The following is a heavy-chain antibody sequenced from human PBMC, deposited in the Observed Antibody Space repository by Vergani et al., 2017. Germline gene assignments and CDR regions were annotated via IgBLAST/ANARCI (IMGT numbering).Heavy chain of an antibody. CDR1: GGSFSGYY. Sequence: QVQLQQWGAGLLKPSDTLSLTCAVYGGSFSGYYWSWIRQPPGKGLEWIGEINHSGSTNYNPSLKSRVTISVDTSKNQFSLKLSSVTAADTAVYYCARAVAGRLPWYVDLWGRGTLVTVSS. V-gene: IGHV4-34*01. J-gene: IGHJ2*01. D-gene: IGHD6-19*01. CDR2: INHSGST. CDR3: ARAVAGRLPWYVDL.